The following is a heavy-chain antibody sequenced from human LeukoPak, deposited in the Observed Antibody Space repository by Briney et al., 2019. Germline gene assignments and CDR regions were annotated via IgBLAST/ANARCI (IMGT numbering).Heavy chain of an antibody. V-gene: IGHV1-18*01. D-gene: IGHD6-13*01. CDR2: INAYNGNT. Sequence: ASVKVSCKASGYTFTSYGISWVRQAPGQGLEWMGWINAYNGNTNYAQKLQGRVTMTTDTSTSTAYMELRSLRSDDTAVYYCARDSGSDSSNWYGKWLAPWGQGTLVTVSS. CDR1: GYTFTSYG. J-gene: IGHJ5*02. CDR3: ARDSGSDSSNWYGKWLAP.